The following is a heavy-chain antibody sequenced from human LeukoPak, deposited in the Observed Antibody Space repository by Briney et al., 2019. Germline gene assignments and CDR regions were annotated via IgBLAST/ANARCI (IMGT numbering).Heavy chain of an antibody. CDR3: ARGPLYYYMDV. J-gene: IGHJ6*03. CDR2: IYTSGST. V-gene: IGHV4-61*02. CDR1: GGSISSGSYY. Sequence: SETLSLTCTVSGGSISSGSYYWSWIRQPAGKGLEWIGRIYTSGSTNYNPSLKSRVTTSVDTSKNQFSLKLSSVTAADTAVYYCARGPLYYYMDVWGKGTTVTVSS.